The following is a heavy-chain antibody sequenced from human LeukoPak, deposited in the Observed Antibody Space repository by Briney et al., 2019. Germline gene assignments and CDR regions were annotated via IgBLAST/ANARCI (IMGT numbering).Heavy chain of an antibody. V-gene: IGHV4-31*02. Sequence: SETLSLTCTVSGGSISNSGGFYWSWIRQHPGDGLEWIGFISYRGSTYYNPSLKSRVSMSVDTSRSQFSLRLTSVTDEDAAVYARISQSSGGFYYWGQGTLVTVSS. D-gene: IGHD2-15*01. J-gene: IGHJ4*02. CDR3: ISQSSGGFYY. CDR1: GGSISNSGGFY. CDR2: ISYRGST.